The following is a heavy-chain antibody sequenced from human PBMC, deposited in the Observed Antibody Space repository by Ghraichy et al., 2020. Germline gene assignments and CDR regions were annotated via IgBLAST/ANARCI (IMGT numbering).Heavy chain of an antibody. J-gene: IGHJ6*02. V-gene: IGHV1-18*01. CDR2: INANTGDT. Sequence: ASVKVSCKASGYTFINYDINWVRQAPGQGLEWVGWINANTGDTHSAQKVQGRVTVTTDTSRLTAYMELTNLRSDDTAVYYCARSRRGAVALYYNYVMDVWGQGTTVTVFS. D-gene: IGHD6-19*01. CDR1: GYTFINYD. CDR3: ARSRRGAVALYYNYVMDV.